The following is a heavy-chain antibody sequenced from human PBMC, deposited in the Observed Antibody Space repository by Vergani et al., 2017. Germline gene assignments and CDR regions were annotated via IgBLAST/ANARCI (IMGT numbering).Heavy chain of an antibody. CDR3: AGPQGTSAYYYGGFDY. V-gene: IGHV3-21*02. CDR1: GFKFSQFG. D-gene: IGHD3-22*01. CDR2: ISSSSSYI. J-gene: IGHJ4*02. Sequence: VQLVESGGGVVQPGTSLRLSCEASGFKFSQFGMHWVRQGPGKGLEWVSSISSSSSYIYYADSVKGRFTISRDNSKNTLSLQMNSLTAEDTAIYYCAGPQGTSAYYYGGFDYWGQGILVTVSS.